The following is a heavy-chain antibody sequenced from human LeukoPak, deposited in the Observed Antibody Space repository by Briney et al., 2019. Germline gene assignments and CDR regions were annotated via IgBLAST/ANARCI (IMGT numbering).Heavy chain of an antibody. CDR3: AKSEEDAWSDAFDI. D-gene: IGHD2-15*01. CDR1: GFTFSSYA. Sequence: GGSLRLSCAASGFTFSSYAMSWVRQAPGKGLEWASVISGSGDSTDYGDSVKGRFTISRDNSKNTMYLQMNSLRAEDTAVYYCAKSEEDAWSDAFDIWGQGTMVIVSS. V-gene: IGHV3-23*01. CDR2: ISGSGDST. J-gene: IGHJ3*02.